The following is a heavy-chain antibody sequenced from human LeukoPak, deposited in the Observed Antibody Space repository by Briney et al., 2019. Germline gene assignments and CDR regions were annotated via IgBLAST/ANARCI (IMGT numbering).Heavy chain of an antibody. Sequence: ASVKVSCMASGYTFTSYYMHWVRQAPGQGLEWMGIINPSGGSTSYAQKFQGRVTMTRDTSTSTVYMELSSLRSEDTAVYYCARGRRITIFGVAAPPYYFDYWGQGTLVTVSS. D-gene: IGHD3-3*01. V-gene: IGHV1-46*01. CDR3: ARGRRITIFGVAAPPYYFDY. J-gene: IGHJ4*02. CDR1: GYTFTSYY. CDR2: INPSGGST.